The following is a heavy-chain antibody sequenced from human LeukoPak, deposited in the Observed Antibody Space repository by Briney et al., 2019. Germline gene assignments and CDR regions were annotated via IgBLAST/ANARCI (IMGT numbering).Heavy chain of an antibody. CDR2: ISGSGGST. CDR1: GFTFSSYA. CDR3: TRDPNGDYVGAFDM. D-gene: IGHD4-17*01. V-gene: IGHV3-23*01. J-gene: IGHJ3*02. Sequence: PGGSLRLSCAASGFTFSSYAMSWVRQAPGKGLEWVSGISGSGGSTYYADSVKGRFTISRDNSRDTLFLQMNSLRAEDTALYYCTRDPNGDYVGAFDMWGPGTMVTVSS.